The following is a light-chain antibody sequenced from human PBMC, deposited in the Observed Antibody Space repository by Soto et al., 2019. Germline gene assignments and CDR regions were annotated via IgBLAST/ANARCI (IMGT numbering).Light chain of an antibody. CDR1: QSINAH. CDR3: HQYNTWLWT. CDR2: GAS. Sequence: EVVMTQSPATLSVSPGERVTLSCRASQSINAHLAWYQQKPGQAPRLLIHGASTRATGIPARFSGSGYGTEFSLTISSLQSEDFAVYYCHQYNTWLWTFGQGTKVEIQ. V-gene: IGKV3-15*01. J-gene: IGKJ1*01.